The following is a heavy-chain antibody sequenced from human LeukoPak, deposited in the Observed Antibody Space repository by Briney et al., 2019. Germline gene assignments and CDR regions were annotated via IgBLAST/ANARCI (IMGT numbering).Heavy chain of an antibody. Sequence: SETLSLTCTVSGGSINSDDYYWGWIRQPPGKGLEWIGSSYYSGSTYYNPSLKIRVTMSVDTSNNLFSLMLNSVTAADTAVYYCARHSYRNYLGWFDPWGQGTPVTLST. CDR1: GGSINSDDYY. J-gene: IGHJ5*02. CDR2: SYYSGST. D-gene: IGHD4-11*01. CDR3: ARHSYRNYLGWFDP. V-gene: IGHV4-39*01.